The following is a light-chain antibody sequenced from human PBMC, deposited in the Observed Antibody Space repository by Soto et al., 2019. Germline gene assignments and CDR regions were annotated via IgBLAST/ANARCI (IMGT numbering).Light chain of an antibody. CDR2: EVT. CDR1: SRDIGFFNY. CDR3: SSYITRSTYV. Sequence: QAVVTQPASVSGSPGQSITISCTGTSRDIGFFNYVSWYQQFPGNAPKLIIFEVTNRPSGVSNRFSASKSGNTASLTISGLQAEDGADYYCSSYITRSTYVFGTGTKVTVL. V-gene: IGLV2-14*01. J-gene: IGLJ1*01.